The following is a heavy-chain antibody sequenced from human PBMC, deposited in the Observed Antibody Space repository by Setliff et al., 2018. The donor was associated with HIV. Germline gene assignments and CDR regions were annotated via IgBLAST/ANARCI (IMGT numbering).Heavy chain of an antibody. CDR1: GYTISTYL. CDR3: ARATSGTIHDF. J-gene: IGHJ4*02. V-gene: IGHV1-18*01. Sequence: GASVKVSCKASGYTISTYLIAWVRQAPGQGLEWMGWISPFNGNTNYAQKLQGRLTVTTDTSPRTAYMELRSLRSDDTAVDYCARATSGTIHDFWGQGTLGTVSS. D-gene: IGHD3-10*01. CDR2: ISPFNGNT.